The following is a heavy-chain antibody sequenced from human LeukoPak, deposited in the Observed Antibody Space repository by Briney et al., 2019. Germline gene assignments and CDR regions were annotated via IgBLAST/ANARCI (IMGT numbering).Heavy chain of an antibody. D-gene: IGHD4-23*01. Sequence: PGGSLRLSCAASGFTFSSYAMSWVRQAPGKGLEWVSAISGSGGSTYYADSVKGRFTISRDNSKNTLYLQMNSLRAEDTAVYYCAKDRRYGGERDYFDYWGQGTLVTVSS. CDR3: AKDRRYGGERDYFDY. V-gene: IGHV3-23*01. J-gene: IGHJ4*02. CDR1: GFTFSSYA. CDR2: ISGSGGST.